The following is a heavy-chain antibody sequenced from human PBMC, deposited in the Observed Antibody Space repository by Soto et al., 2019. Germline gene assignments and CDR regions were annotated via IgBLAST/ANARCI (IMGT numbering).Heavy chain of an antibody. J-gene: IGHJ4*02. CDR3: ARGGNTDMGDFEY. CDR2: ISGDSSYS. CDR1: VFTFSDYY. D-gene: IGHD3-16*01. V-gene: IGHV3-11*06. Sequence: GGSLRLSCASSVFTFSDYYMNCIRHSPGKGLEWISYISGDSSYSNYLDSVKGRFTISRDNAKNSLYLQMNSPRAEDTAVYYCARGGNTDMGDFEYLGQGTLVNVSS.